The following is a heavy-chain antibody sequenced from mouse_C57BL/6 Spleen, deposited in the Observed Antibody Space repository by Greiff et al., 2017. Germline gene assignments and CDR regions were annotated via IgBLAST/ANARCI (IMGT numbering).Heavy chain of an antibody. CDR1: GFTFNDYY. Sequence: VQLQQPGAELVKPGASVKLSCTASGFTFNDYYMHWVKQRPEQGLEWIGRIDPSDGDTKYTPKFQGKATLTADTSSNTAYLQLSSLTSEDTAVYYCARSFHWYFDVWGTGTTVTVSS. J-gene: IGHJ1*03. V-gene: IGHV14-2*01. CDR2: IDPSDGDT. CDR3: ARSFHWYFDV.